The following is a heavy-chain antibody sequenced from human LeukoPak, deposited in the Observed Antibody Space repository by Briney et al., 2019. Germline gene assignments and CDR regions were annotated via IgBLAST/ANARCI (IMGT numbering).Heavy chain of an antibody. CDR1: GFTVSSNY. J-gene: IGHJ6*02. CDR2: IYTAGST. V-gene: IGHV3-53*01. Sequence: PGGSLRLSCAASGFTVSSNYMTWVRQAPGKGLEWVSVIYTAGSTYYADSVEGRFTISRDNSKNTLYLQMNSLRVEDTAVYYCARDVRYGGNSGFNYYALDVWGQGTTVTVSS. CDR3: ARDVRYGGNSGFNYYALDV. D-gene: IGHD4-23*01.